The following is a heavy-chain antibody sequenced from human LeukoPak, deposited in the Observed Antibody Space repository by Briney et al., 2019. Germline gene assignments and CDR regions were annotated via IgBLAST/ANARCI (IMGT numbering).Heavy chain of an antibody. Sequence: SETLSLTCAVSGGSISSGGYSWSWIRQPPGKGLEWIGYIYHSGSTYYNPSLKSRVTISVDRSKNQFSLKLSSVTAADTAVYYCARAHTIFGAVSRFVRFDPWGQGTLVTVSS. CDR2: IYHSGST. CDR1: GGSISSGGYS. V-gene: IGHV4-30-2*01. D-gene: IGHD3-3*01. J-gene: IGHJ5*02. CDR3: ARAHTIFGAVSRFVRFDP.